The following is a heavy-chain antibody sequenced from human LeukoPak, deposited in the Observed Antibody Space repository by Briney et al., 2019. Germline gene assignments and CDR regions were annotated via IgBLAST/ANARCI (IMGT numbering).Heavy chain of an antibody. V-gene: IGHV4-4*02. CDR3: AREGIVVVPAQRWFDP. D-gene: IGHD2-2*01. CDR2: IYHSGST. Sequence: PSETLSLTCAVSGGSISSSNWWSWVRQPPGKGLEWIGEIYHSGSTNYNPSLKSRVTISVDKSKNQFSLKLSSVTAADTAVYYCAREGIVVVPAQRWFDPWGQGTLVTVSS. J-gene: IGHJ5*02. CDR1: GGSISSSNW.